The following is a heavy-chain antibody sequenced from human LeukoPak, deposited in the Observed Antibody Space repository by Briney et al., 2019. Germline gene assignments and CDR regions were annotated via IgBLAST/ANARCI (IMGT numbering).Heavy chain of an antibody. Sequence: GGSLRLSCAASGFTFSSYSINWVRQAPGKGLEWVSSISSSSGYIYYADSVKGRFTISRDNAKNSLYLQMNSLRAEDTAVYYCARAGYDILTGYYSSVYWGQGTLVTVSS. D-gene: IGHD3-9*01. CDR1: GFTFSSYS. V-gene: IGHV3-21*01. CDR3: ARAGYDILTGYYSSVY. J-gene: IGHJ4*02. CDR2: ISSSSGYI.